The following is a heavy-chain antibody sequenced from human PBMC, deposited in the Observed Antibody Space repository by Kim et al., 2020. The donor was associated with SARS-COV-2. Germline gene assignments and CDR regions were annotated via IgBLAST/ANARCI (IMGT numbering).Heavy chain of an antibody. Sequence: NDAQKFQGRVTITADESTSTAYRDLSSLRSEDTAVYYCARGSLGGYTSWGQGTLVTVSS. J-gene: IGHJ5*02. V-gene: IGHV1-69*01. CDR3: ARGSLGGYTS. D-gene: IGHD2-15*01.